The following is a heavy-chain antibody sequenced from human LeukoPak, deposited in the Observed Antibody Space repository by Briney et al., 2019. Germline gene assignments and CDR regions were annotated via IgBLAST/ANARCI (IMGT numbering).Heavy chain of an antibody. Sequence: SETLSLTCTVSGGSISSYYWSWIRQPAGKGLEWIGRIYTSGSTNYNPSLKSRVTISVDTSKNQFSLKLSSVTAADTAVYYCARALTNVDNARPYSSSGSLGFGYWGQGTLVTVSS. CDR2: IYTSGST. V-gene: IGHV4-4*07. CDR3: ARALTNVDNARPYSSSGSLGFGY. CDR1: GGSISSYY. J-gene: IGHJ4*02. D-gene: IGHD3-10*01.